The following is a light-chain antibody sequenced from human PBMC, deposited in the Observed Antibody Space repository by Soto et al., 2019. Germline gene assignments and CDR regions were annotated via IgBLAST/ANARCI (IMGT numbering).Light chain of an antibody. V-gene: IGKV3-15*01. CDR2: GAS. J-gene: IGKJ4*01. CDR1: QSVSSN. Sequence: EIVMTQSPSTLSASPGGRATLSCRASQSVSSNLAWYQQKPGQAPRLLIYGASTRDTGFPARFSGSGPGTEFTLTISSLQSEDFAVYYCQQYKNWPLTFGGGTKVDIK. CDR3: QQYKNWPLT.